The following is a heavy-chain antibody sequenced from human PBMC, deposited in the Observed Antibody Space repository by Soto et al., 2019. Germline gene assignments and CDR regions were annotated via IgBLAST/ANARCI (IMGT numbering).Heavy chain of an antibody. Sequence: ASVKVSCKASGYTFTSYDINWVRQATGQGLEWMGWMNPNSGNTGYAQKFQGRVTMTRNTSISTAYMELSSLRSEDTAVYYCARDEKYCGGDCYPFTYYYYYYMDVWGKGTTVTVSS. D-gene: IGHD2-21*01. CDR2: MNPNSGNT. J-gene: IGHJ6*03. CDR1: GYTFTSYD. V-gene: IGHV1-8*01. CDR3: ARDEKYCGGDCYPFTYYYYYYMDV.